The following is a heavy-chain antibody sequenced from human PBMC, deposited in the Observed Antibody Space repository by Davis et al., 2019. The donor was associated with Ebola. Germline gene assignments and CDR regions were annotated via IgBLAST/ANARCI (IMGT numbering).Heavy chain of an antibody. CDR2: IRYDGSEE. J-gene: IGHJ4*02. CDR1: GFTLGRYG. V-gene: IGHV3-30*02. CDR3: ARGTVGIEIYFDS. D-gene: IGHD1-26*01. Sequence: GESPKISCAASGFTLGRYGMHWVRQAPGKGLEWVAFIRYDGSEEYYTDSVKGRFTISRDLSSNTLYLQMNTLRPDDTALYYCARGTVGIEIYFDSWGQGTLVTVSS.